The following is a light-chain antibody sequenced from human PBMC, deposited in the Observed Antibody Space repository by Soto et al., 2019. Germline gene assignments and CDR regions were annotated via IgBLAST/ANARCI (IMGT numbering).Light chain of an antibody. Sequence: QSVLTQPPSASGTPGQRVTISCSGSSSNIGSNYVYWYQQLPGTAPKLLIYRNNQRPSGVPDRFSGSKSGTSASLAISGLPVGEWAYFYCAAWDDSLGWPVVFRGGTKPTVL. CDR3: AAWDDSLGWPVV. CDR1: SSNIGSNY. CDR2: RNN. V-gene: IGLV1-47*01. J-gene: IGLJ2*01.